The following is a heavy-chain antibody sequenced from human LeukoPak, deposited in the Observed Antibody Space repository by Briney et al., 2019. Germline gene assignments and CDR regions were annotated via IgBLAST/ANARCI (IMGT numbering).Heavy chain of an antibody. CDR3: ARVQDYYDSSGYFSDY. V-gene: IGHV3-30*03. Sequence: GGSLRLSCAASGFTSKSYGMHWVRQAPGKGLEWVAVILYDGSNKYSADSVKGRFTISRDNSKNTLYLQMSSLRAEDTAVYYCARVQDYYDSSGYFSDYWGQGTLVTVSS. CDR1: GFTSKSYG. CDR2: ILYDGSNK. J-gene: IGHJ4*02. D-gene: IGHD3-22*01.